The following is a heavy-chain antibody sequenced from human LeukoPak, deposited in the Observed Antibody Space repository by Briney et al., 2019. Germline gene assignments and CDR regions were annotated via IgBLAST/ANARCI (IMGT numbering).Heavy chain of an antibody. J-gene: IGHJ6*04. D-gene: IGHD5-12*01. CDR3: ARGSESYDYYSYGMDV. CDR1: GFSFSNYW. CDR2: IKQEGSEK. Sequence: PGGSLRLSCAASGFSFSNYWMRWVRQAPGKGLEWVANIKQEGSEKYYADSVKGRFTISRDNSKNTLYLQMNSLRAEDTAVYYCARGSESYDYYSYGMDVWGKGTTVTVS. V-gene: IGHV3-7*01.